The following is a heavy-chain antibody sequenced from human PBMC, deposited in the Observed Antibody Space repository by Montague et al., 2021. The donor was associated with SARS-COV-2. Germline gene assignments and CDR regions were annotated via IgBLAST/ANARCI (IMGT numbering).Heavy chain of an antibody. Sequence: SETLSLTCAVYGGSFSVHYWTWIRQPPGKGLEWIGQINQSGSTKYNPSPKSRVTISIDTSKNQFSLKMTSMTAADTGVYYCARYRRRFAEIYDTYYDYGLNVWGQGTTVTVFS. V-gene: IGHV4-34*01. CDR1: GGSFSVHY. CDR3: ARYRRRFAEIYDTYYDYGLNV. D-gene: IGHD3-10*01. CDR2: INQSGST. J-gene: IGHJ6*02.